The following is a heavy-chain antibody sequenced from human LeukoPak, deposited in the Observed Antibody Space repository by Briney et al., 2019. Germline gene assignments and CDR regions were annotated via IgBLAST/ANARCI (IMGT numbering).Heavy chain of an antibody. CDR2: IYPGDSDT. Sequence: GESLKIPRQGPKYSFTSYWIGWVRQIPGKGLEWMGIIYPGDSDTRYRPSFQGQVTISADKSISTAYLQWSSLKASDTAMYYCARIGITGEYWSSTTCSSDAFDIWGQGTMVTVSS. CDR1: KYSFTSYW. J-gene: IGHJ3*02. D-gene: IGHD2-2*01. V-gene: IGHV5-51*03. CDR3: ARIGITGEYWSSTTCSSDAFDI.